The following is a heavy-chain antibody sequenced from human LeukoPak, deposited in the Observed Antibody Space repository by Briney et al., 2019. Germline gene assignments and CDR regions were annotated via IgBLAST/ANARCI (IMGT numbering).Heavy chain of an antibody. CDR3: ARGSYYYDSSGYWYFDL. Sequence: ASVKVSCKASGYTFTSYGISWVRQAPGQGLEWMGWISAYNGNTKYAQKLQGRVTMTTDTSTSTAYMELRSLRSDDTAVYYCARGSYYYDSSGYWYFDLWGRGTLVTVSS. CDR2: ISAYNGNT. D-gene: IGHD3-22*01. V-gene: IGHV1-18*01. J-gene: IGHJ2*01. CDR1: GYTFTSYG.